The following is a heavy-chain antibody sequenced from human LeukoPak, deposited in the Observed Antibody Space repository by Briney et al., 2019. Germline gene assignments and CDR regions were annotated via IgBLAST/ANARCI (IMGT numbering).Heavy chain of an antibody. D-gene: IGHD3-22*01. J-gene: IGHJ5*02. Sequence: GESLKISCKGSGXXXXXYXIXWXRQMPXXXXXXXXXXXXXXSDTRYSPSFQGQVTISADKSISTAYLQWSSLKASDTAMYYCARQRGYYDSSGYYRAGWFDPWGQGTLVTVSS. V-gene: IGHV5-51*01. CDR2: XXXXXSDT. CDR1: GXXXXXYX. CDR3: ARQRGYYDSSGYYRAGWFDP.